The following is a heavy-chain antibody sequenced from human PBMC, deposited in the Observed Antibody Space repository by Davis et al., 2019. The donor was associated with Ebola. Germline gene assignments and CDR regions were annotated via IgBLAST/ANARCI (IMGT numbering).Heavy chain of an antibody. V-gene: IGHV4-34*01. CDR1: GGSISNGGYY. J-gene: IGHJ4*02. CDR3: ARALSGYDY. D-gene: IGHD5-12*01. CDR2: INHSGST. Sequence: MPSETLSLTCTVSGGSISNGGYYWSWIRQPPGKGLEWIGEINHSGSTNYNPSLKSRVTISVDTSKNQFSLKLSSVTAADTAVYYCARALSGYDYWGQGTLVTVSS.